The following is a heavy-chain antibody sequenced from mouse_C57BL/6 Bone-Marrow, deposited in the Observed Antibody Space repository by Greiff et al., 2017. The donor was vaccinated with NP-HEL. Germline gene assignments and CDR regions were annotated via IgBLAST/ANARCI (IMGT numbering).Heavy chain of an antibody. CDR2: IYPGSGST. J-gene: IGHJ2*01. Sequence: QVHVKQPGAELVKPGASVKMSCKASGYTFTSYWITWVKQRPGQGLEWIGDIYPGSGSTNYNEKFKSKATLTVDTSSSTAYMQLSSLTSEDSAVYYCARRPYGSSYYFDYWGQGTTLTVSS. CDR3: ARRPYGSSYYFDY. D-gene: IGHD1-1*01. CDR1: GYTFTSYW. V-gene: IGHV1-55*01.